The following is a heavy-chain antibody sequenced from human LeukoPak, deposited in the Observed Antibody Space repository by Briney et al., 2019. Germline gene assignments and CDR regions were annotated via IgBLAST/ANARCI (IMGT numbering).Heavy chain of an antibody. CDR3: ARVAAYYYDSSGYQGVYFDY. CDR2: ITPYMGNT. CDR1: GYTFTSYG. V-gene: IGHV1-18*01. J-gene: IGHJ4*02. Sequence: ASVKVSCKASGYTFTSYGISWVRQAPGQGLEGWGWITPYMGNTNYAQKLQGRVTMTTDTSTSTAYMELRSLRSDDTAVYYCARVAAYYYDSSGYQGVYFDYWGQGTLVTVSS. D-gene: IGHD3-22*01.